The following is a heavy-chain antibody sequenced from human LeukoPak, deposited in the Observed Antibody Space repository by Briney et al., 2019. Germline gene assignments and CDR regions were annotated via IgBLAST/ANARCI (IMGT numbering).Heavy chain of an antibody. Sequence: SETLSLTCTVSGGSISSGGYYWSWIRQHPGKGLEWIGYIYYSGSTYYNPSLKSRVTISVDTSKNQFSLKLSSVTAADTAVYYCARGGDRRGFDYWGQGTLVTVSS. CDR1: GGSISSGGYY. D-gene: IGHD1-14*01. V-gene: IGHV4-31*03. CDR2: IYYSGST. CDR3: ARGGDRRGFDY. J-gene: IGHJ4*02.